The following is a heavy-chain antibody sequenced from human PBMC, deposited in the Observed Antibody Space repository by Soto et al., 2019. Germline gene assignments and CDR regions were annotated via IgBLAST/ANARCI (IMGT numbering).Heavy chain of an antibody. CDR3: ARDLQGYYDSSGPGGY. CDR2: ISSSSSTI. Sequence: PGGSLRLSCAASGFTFSSYSMNWVRQAPGKGLEWVSYISSSSSTIYYAGSVKGRFTISRDNAKNSLYLQMNSLRDEDTAVYYCARDLQGYYDSSGPGGYWGQGTLVTVSS. J-gene: IGHJ4*02. CDR1: GFTFSSYS. V-gene: IGHV3-48*02. D-gene: IGHD3-22*01.